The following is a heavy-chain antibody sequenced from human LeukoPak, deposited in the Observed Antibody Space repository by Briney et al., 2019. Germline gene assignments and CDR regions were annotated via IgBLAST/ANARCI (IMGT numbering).Heavy chain of an antibody. CDR2: IYYSGST. CDR1: GGSISSSSYY. D-gene: IGHD2-2*01. V-gene: IGHV4-39*01. Sequence: PSETLSLTCTVSGGSISSSSYYWGWIRQPPGKGLEWIGSIYYSGSTYYNPSLKSRVTISVDTSKNQFSLKLSSVTAADTAVYYCARHFEDCSSTSCQNVYYYYMDVWGKGTTVTVSS. J-gene: IGHJ6*03. CDR3: ARHFEDCSSTSCQNVYYYYMDV.